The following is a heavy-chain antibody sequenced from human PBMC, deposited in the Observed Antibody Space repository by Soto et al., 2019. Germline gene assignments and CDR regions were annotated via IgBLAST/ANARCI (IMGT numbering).Heavy chain of an antibody. CDR2: ISYDGSNK. J-gene: IGHJ6*02. D-gene: IGHD1-1*01. CDR3: AKVRGRWNDDYYGMDV. Sequence: GGSLRLSCAASGFTFSSYGMHWVRQAPGKGLEWVAVISYDGSNKYYADSVKGRFTISRDNSKNTLYLQMNSLRAEDTAVYYCAKVRGRWNDDYYGMDVWGQGTTVTVSS. V-gene: IGHV3-30*18. CDR1: GFTFSSYG.